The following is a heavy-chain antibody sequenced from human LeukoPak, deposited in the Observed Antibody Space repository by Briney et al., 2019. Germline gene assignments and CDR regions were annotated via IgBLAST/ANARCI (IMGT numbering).Heavy chain of an antibody. CDR3: GRQVSGYFDL. J-gene: IGHJ2*01. V-gene: IGHV4-59*08. CDR2: FYYIGST. Sequence: SETLSLTCIVSGGSISSYYWSWIRQPARKGLEWVEYFYYIGSTNYNPSLKSRVTISEDTSKNQFSLNLNSVTAADTALYYCGRQVSGYFDLWGRGTLVTVSS. CDR1: GGSISSYY.